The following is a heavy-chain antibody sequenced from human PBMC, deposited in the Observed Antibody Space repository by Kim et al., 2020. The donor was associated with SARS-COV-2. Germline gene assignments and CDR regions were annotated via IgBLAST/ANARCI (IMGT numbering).Heavy chain of an antibody. D-gene: IGHD1-1*01. Sequence: GGSLRLSCAASGFTFSNAWMSWVRQAPGKGLEWVGRIKSKTDGGTTDYAAPVKGRFTISRDDSKNTLYLQMNSLKTEDTAVYYCTTDVHLKLEQGILEAFDIWGQGTMVTVSS. CDR2: IKSKTDGGTT. CDR1: GFTFSNAW. V-gene: IGHV3-15*01. CDR3: TTDVHLKLEQGILEAFDI. J-gene: IGHJ3*02.